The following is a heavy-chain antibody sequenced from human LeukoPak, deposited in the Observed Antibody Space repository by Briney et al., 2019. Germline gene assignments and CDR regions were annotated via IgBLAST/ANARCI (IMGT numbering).Heavy chain of an antibody. CDR3: ARDRGVAAHLDY. CDR1: GFTFSSYG. V-gene: IGHV3-33*01. J-gene: IGHJ4*02. CDR2: IWFDGTNK. D-gene: IGHD5-12*01. Sequence: PGGSLRLSCVASGFTFSSYGMYWVRQAPGKGLEWVAVIWFDGTNKYYADSVRGRFTISRDNSKNTLYLQMSSLRAEDTAVYYCARDRGVAAHLDYWGQGTLVTVSS.